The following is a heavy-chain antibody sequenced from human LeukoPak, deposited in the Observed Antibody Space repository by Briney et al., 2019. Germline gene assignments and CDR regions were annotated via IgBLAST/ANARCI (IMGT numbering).Heavy chain of an antibody. V-gene: IGHV3-23*01. J-gene: IGHJ4*02. Sequence: GGSLRLSCAASGFTFSSYAMSWVRQAPGKGLEWVSAISGSGGSTYYADPVKGRFTISRDNSKNTLYLQMNSLRAEDTAVYYCAKDQGRRSIAARPDYWSQGTLVTVSS. D-gene: IGHD6-6*01. CDR1: GFTFSSYA. CDR3: AKDQGRRSIAARPDY. CDR2: ISGSGGST.